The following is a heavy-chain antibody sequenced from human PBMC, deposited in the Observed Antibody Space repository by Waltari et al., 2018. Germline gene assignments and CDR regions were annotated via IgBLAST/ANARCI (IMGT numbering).Heavy chain of an antibody. CDR2: IYYSGSS. V-gene: IGHV4-59*01. J-gene: IGHJ4*02. Sequence: QVQLQESGPGLVKPSETLSLSCTVSDDSISGYFWNWIRQPPGKGLEWIGYIYYSGSSNYNPSLQSRVTISLDTSKNQFSLKLTSVTAADTAVYYCARKPVGYSYGYDSWGQGTLVT. CDR1: DDSISGYF. D-gene: IGHD5-18*01. CDR3: ARKPVGYSYGYDS.